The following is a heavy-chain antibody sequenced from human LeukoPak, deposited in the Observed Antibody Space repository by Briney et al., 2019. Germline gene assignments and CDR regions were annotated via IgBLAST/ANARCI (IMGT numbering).Heavy chain of an antibody. CDR2: IDASGSPI. CDR3: ASGTVDY. J-gene: IGHJ4*02. D-gene: IGHD1-26*01. V-gene: IGHV3-48*02. CDR1: GFVFSRYS. Sequence: GGSLRLSCVGSGFVFSRYSFNWLRQTPGKGPEWVSYIDASGSPIYYADSVKGRFTVSRDNAKNSLYLAMHSLRDDDTAIYYCASGTVDYWGQGALVTVSS.